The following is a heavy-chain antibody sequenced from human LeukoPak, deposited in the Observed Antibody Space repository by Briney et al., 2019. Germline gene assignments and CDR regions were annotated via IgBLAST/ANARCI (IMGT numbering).Heavy chain of an antibody. V-gene: IGHV4-39*01. D-gene: IGHD6-13*01. CDR2: VHYLGNT. J-gene: IGHJ1*01. CDR3: ARLSSWDFQH. Sequence: SETLSLTCTVSGGSVTTSNYFWGWIRQPPGKGLEWIGNVHYLGNTYYTYYNPSLKSRVTILVDTSKNQFSLNLISVTAADTAVYYCARLSSWDFQHWGQGTLVAVSS. CDR1: GGSVTTSNYF.